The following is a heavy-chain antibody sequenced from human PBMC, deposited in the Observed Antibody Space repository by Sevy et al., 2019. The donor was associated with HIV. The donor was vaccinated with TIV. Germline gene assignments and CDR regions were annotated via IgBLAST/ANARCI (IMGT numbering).Heavy chain of an antibody. V-gene: IGHV5-51*01. CDR1: GYSFTSYW. J-gene: IGHJ4*02. CDR3: ARLIYYGSGSYYPLDY. D-gene: IGHD3-10*01. CDR2: IYPGDYDT. Sequence: GESLKISCKGSGYSFTSYWIGWVRQMPGKGLEWMGIIYPGDYDTRYSPSFQGQVTISADKSISTAYLQWSSLKASDTAMYYCARLIYYGSGSYYPLDYWGQGTLVTVSS.